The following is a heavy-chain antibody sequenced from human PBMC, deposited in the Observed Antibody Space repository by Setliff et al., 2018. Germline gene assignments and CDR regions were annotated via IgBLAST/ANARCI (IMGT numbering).Heavy chain of an antibody. CDR1: GFRFTNFG. J-gene: IGHJ4*02. D-gene: IGHD2-15*01. V-gene: IGHV1-18*01. Sequence: AASVKVSCKTSGFRFTNFGFSWVRQAPGQGLEWLGSISPYSGNTNYPQWLQDRVTMTIDTSATTVYMELKSLRSDDTAVYYCVRSSAPQVVPAAAKFDYWGQGTLVTVSS. CDR2: ISPYSGNT. CDR3: VRSSAPQVVPAAAKFDY.